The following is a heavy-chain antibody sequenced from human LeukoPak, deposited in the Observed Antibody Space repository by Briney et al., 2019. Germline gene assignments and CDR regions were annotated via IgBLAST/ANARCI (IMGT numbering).Heavy chain of an antibody. D-gene: IGHD3-22*01. CDR2: INPSTGGT. CDR3: ARGPYHSSGLDD. Sequence: ASVKVSCKASGYTFTDYYMHWVRQAPGQGLEWMGWINPSTGGTNYAQKFQGRVTMARDTSITTAYMELNRLTSDDTAVYYCARGPYHSSGLDDWGQGALVTVSS. J-gene: IGHJ4*02. CDR1: GYTFTDYY. V-gene: IGHV1-2*02.